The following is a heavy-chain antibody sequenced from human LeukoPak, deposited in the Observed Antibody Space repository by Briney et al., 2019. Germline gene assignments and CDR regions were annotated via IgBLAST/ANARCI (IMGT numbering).Heavy chain of an antibody. D-gene: IGHD5-12*01. CDR1: GYTFTSYG. CDR3: ARDFVERSGYAPNWFDP. V-gene: IGHV1-18*01. J-gene: IGHJ5*02. Sequence: ASVKVSCKASGYTFTSYGISWVRQAPGQGLEWMGWISAYNGNTNYAQKLQGRVTVTTDTSTSTAYMELRSLRSDDTAVYYCARDFVERSGYAPNWFDPWGQGTLVTVSS. CDR2: ISAYNGNT.